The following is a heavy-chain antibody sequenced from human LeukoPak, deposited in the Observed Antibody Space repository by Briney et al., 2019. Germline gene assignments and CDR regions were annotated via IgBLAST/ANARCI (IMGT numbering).Heavy chain of an antibody. V-gene: IGHV2-5*01. CDR3: AHSQVESLSGYHFDY. D-gene: IGHD3-10*01. Sequence: SGPTLVKPTQTLTLTCSFSGFSLSTSGVGVGWIRQPPGKALEWLALNYWNDDKRYSPSLRSRLTITKDTSKNQVVLTMTNMDPVDTATYYCAHSQVESLSGYHFDYWGQGALVTVSS. CDR2: NYWNDDK. J-gene: IGHJ4*02. CDR1: GFSLSTSGVG.